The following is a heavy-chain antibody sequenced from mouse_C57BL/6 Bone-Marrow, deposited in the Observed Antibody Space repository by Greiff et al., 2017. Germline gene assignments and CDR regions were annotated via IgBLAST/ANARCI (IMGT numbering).Heavy chain of an antibody. V-gene: IGHV1-53*01. CDR2: INPSNGGT. CDR1: GYTFTSYW. J-gene: IGHJ2*01. CDR3: ASPKRLPMGFDY. D-gene: IGHD1-1*02. Sequence: QVQLKESGTELVKPGASVKLSCKASGYTFTSYWMHWVKQRPGQGLEWIGNINPSNGGTNYNEKFKSKATLTVDKSSSTAYMQLSSLTSEDSAVYYCASPKRLPMGFDYWGQGTTLTVSS.